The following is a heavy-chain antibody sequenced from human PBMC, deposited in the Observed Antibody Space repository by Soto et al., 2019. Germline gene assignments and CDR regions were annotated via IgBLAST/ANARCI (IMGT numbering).Heavy chain of an antibody. Sequence: PSETLSLTCTVSGDSVSSYYWSWIRQPPGKELEWIGYIYYNGSPDYNPSLKSRVTISLDNSKNQFSLKLNSVTAADTAVYYCARYNAASGTYYFDYWGQGTLVTVSS. CDR2: IYYNGSP. D-gene: IGHD6-13*01. J-gene: IGHJ4*02. V-gene: IGHV4-59*02. CDR1: GDSVSSYY. CDR3: ARYNAASGTYYFDY.